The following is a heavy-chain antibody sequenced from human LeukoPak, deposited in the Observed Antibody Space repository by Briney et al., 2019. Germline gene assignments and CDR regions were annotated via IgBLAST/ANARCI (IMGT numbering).Heavy chain of an antibody. V-gene: IGHV1-18*04. CDR2: TIAYTGNT. J-gene: IGHJ5*02. Sequence: ASATTTCTATGSTFTCSATSSVRHAPRQGLKCSSWTIAYTGNTNSTQKLQGRVTMTTDTSTSTAYMELRSLRSDDTAVYYCARHDYSNYDWFDPSGPGTLVTASS. D-gene: IGHD4-11*01. CDR1: GSTFTCSA. CDR3: ARHDYSNYDWFDP.